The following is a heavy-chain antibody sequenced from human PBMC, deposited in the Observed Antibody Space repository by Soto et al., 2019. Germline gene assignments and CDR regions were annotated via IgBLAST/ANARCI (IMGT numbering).Heavy chain of an antibody. CDR1: GFTFSLNA. D-gene: IGHD2-2*01. J-gene: IGHJ4*02. V-gene: IGHV3-30*15. CDR3: ARDRYSAAVATYLDY. Sequence: QVQLVESGGGVVQPGRSLRLSCAASGFTFSLNAMHWVRQAPGKGLEWVAVISYDGRNKFYADSVKGRFTISRDNSKNTLYLHMSSLKSEDTAVYYCARDRYSAAVATYLDYRGQGALVTLSS. CDR2: ISYDGRNK.